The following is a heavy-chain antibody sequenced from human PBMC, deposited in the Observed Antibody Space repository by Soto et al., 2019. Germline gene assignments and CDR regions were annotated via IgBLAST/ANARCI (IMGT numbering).Heavy chain of an antibody. V-gene: IGHV1-46*01. Sequence: GSVNVSCKASGYNFTSYYIHWVRQAPGQRLEWMGIINPSGGSTSYAQKFRGRVTMTRDTSTSTAYMELNSLRSEDTAVYYCARVGYGGNWVRYYYGMDVWGQGTTVTVSS. CDR2: INPSGGST. CDR3: ARVGYGGNWVRYYYGMDV. D-gene: IGHD2-15*01. J-gene: IGHJ6*02. CDR1: GYNFTSYY.